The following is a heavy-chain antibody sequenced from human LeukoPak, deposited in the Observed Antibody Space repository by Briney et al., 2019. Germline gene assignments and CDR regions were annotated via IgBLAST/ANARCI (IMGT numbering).Heavy chain of an antibody. D-gene: IGHD2-2*01. CDR1: GGSISSSSYY. CDR2: MYYSGNT. V-gene: IGHV4-39*07. J-gene: IGHJ5*02. CDR3: ARDLGVVPAWGWFDP. Sequence: SETLSLTCTVSGGSISSSSYYRGWSRQPPGKGLEWVGTMYYSGNTYYNPSLKSRVTISGDTSKNQFSLNLSSVTAADTAVYYCARDLGVVPAWGWFDPWGQGTLVTVSS.